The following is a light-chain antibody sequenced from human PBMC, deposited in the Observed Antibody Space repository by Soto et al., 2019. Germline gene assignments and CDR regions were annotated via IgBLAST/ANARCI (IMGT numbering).Light chain of an antibody. V-gene: IGKV1-5*01. CDR2: DAS. CDR1: QSISSW. Sequence: DIQMTQSPSTLSASVGDRVTITCRASQSISSWLSWYQQKPGKAPKLLIYDASSLESGVATRFSGSGSGPQFTLTISSLQPDDFATYYCQQYNSYWYTFGQGTKLEIK. J-gene: IGKJ2*01. CDR3: QQYNSYWYT.